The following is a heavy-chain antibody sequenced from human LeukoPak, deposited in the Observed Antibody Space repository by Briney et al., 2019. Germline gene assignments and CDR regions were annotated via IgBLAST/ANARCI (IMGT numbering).Heavy chain of an antibody. V-gene: IGHV3-74*01. CDR2: INSDGSST. CDR1: GFTFSSYW. CDR3: ARGVYYDILTGYYTPYGMDV. D-gene: IGHD3-9*01. J-gene: IGHJ6*02. Sequence: GGSLRLSCAASGFTFSSYWMHWVRQAPGKGLVWVSRINSDGSSTSYADSVKGRFTISRDNAKNTLYLQMNSLRAEDTAVYYCARGVYYDILTGYYTPYGMDVWGQGTTVTVSS.